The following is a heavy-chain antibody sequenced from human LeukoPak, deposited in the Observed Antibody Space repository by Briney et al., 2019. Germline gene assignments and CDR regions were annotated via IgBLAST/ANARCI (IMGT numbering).Heavy chain of an antibody. CDR2: INHSGST. Sequence: NPSETLSLTCAVYGGSFSGYYWSWIRQPPGKGLEWIGEINHSGSTNYNPSLKSRVTISVDTSKNQFSLKLSSVTAADTAVYHCARGRGVTMTLFDYWGQGTLVTVSS. CDR1: GGSFSGYY. V-gene: IGHV4-34*01. J-gene: IGHJ4*02. CDR3: ARGRGVTMTLFDY. D-gene: IGHD3-22*01.